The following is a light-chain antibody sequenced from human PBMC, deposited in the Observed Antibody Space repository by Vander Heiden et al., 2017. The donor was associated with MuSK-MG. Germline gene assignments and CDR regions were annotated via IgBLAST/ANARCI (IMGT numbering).Light chain of an antibody. CDR3: QQSYSPLYT. CDR2: AAF. CDR1: QSISNY. Sequence: DIQMTQSPSSLSASVGDRVTITCRASQSISNYLNWYQQKPGRAPKLLMSAAFSLQSGVPSRFSGSRSGTDFTRTISSLQPEDFATYYCQQSYSPLYTFGQGTNLEIK. V-gene: IGKV1-39*01. J-gene: IGKJ2*01.